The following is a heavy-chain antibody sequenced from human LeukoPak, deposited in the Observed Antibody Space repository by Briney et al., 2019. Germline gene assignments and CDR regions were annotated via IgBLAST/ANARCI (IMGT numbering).Heavy chain of an antibody. D-gene: IGHD3-22*01. CDR2: IYYSGST. J-gene: IGHJ4*02. Sequence: SETLSLTCTVSGGSISSSSYYWGWIRQPPGKGLEWIGSIYYSGSTYYNPSLKSRVTISVDTSKNQFSLKLSSVTAADTAVYYCARRVVVITPAVFDYWGQGTLVTVSS. V-gene: IGHV4-39*01. CDR3: ARRVVVITPAVFDY. CDR1: GGSISSSSYY.